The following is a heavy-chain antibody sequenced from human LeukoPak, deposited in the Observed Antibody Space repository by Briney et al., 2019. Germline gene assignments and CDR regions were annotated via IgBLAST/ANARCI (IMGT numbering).Heavy chain of an antibody. CDR1: GFIFSSYA. D-gene: IGHD2-15*01. CDR3: ARDLGDIVVVVAAIAMSPFDY. Sequence: GGSLRLSCAASGFIFSSYAMSWVRQAPGKGLEWVSVISGSGGSTNYADSVNGRFTISRDNSKNTLYLQMNSLRAEDTAVYYCARDLGDIVVVVAAIAMSPFDYWGQGTLVTVSS. J-gene: IGHJ4*02. V-gene: IGHV3-23*01. CDR2: ISGSGGST.